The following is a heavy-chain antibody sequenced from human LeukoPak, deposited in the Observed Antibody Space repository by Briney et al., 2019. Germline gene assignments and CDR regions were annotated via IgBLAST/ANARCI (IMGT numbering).Heavy chain of an antibody. CDR2: ISSSSSYI. D-gene: IGHD1-1*01. V-gene: IGHV3-21*01. J-gene: IGHJ4*02. CDR1: GFTFSDYN. Sequence: GGSLRLSCAASGFTFSDYNMNWVRQAPGKGLEWVSSISSSSSYIYYADSVKGRFTISRDNAKNSLYLQMNSLRAEDTAVYYCATESLPGYNWNDGDYWGQGTLVTVSS. CDR3: ATESLPGYNWNDGDY.